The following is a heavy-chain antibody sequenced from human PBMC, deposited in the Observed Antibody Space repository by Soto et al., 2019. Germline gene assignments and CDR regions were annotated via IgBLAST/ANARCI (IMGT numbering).Heavy chain of an antibody. CDR2: ISGSGGST. J-gene: IGHJ4*02. CDR1: GFTFSGYA. CDR3: AKVFGIAPARRDYFDY. V-gene: IGHV3-23*01. D-gene: IGHD6-13*01. Sequence: PGGSLRLSCAASGFTFSGYAMTWVRQAPGKGLEWVSAISGSGGSTYYADPVKGRFTISRDNSKNTLYLQMNSLRAEDTAVYYCAKVFGIAPARRDYFDYWCQAILVTVS.